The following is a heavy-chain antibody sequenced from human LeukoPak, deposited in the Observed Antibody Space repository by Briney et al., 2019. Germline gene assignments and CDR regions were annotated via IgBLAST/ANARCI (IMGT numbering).Heavy chain of an antibody. CDR1: GFTFSYYD. D-gene: IGHD6-13*01. Sequence: GGSLRLSCAASGFTFSYYDMNWVRQAPGKGLEWISYISSSGNTIYYTDSVKGRFTISRDNDQNSLYLRMNGLRAEDTAVYYCARYTSSWNYYFDYWGQGTLVTVSS. CDR2: ISSSGNTI. CDR3: ARYTSSWNYYFDY. V-gene: IGHV3-48*03. J-gene: IGHJ4*02.